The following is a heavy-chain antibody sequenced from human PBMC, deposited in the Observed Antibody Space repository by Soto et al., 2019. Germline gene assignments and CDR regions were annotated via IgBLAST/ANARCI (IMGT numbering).Heavy chain of an antibody. Sequence: SETLSLTCTVSGGSISSGDYYWSWIRQPPGKGLEWIGYIYYSGSTYYNPSLKSRVTISVDTSKNQFSLKLSSVTAADTAVYYCARDRYYGSGIETYGMDVWGQGTTVTVS. J-gene: IGHJ6*02. CDR3: ARDRYYGSGIETYGMDV. CDR1: GGSISSGDYY. D-gene: IGHD3-10*01. CDR2: IYYSGST. V-gene: IGHV4-30-4*01.